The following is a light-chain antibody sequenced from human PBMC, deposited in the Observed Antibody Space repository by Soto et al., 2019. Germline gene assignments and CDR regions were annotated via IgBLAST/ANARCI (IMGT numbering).Light chain of an antibody. V-gene: IGKV1-39*01. CDR2: AAS. Sequence: DIQMTQSPSSLSASVGDRVTITCRASQSISNYLNWYQQRPGKAPNLLIYAASSMISGVPSRFSGSGSGTDCTLTITSLRPEDFATYYCQQSYHTSWTFGQGTKVEI. J-gene: IGKJ1*01. CDR3: QQSYHTSWT. CDR1: QSISNY.